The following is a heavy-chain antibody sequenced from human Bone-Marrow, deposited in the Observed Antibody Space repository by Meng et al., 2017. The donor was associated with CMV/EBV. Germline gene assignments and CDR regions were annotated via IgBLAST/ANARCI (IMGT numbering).Heavy chain of an antibody. V-gene: IGHV3-15*01. CDR2: IKSITDGGTT. CDR1: GFTFSKAW. J-gene: IGHJ3*02. CDR3: AKDQGIAAAGAHDAFDI. Sequence: GRSRRLSCQVDGFTFSKAWISWVRPAVGKRLEWVGRIKSITDGGTTHYAAPVKDRFTSSRDDSKNTLYLQMNSLRAEDTAVYYCAKDQGIAAAGAHDAFDIWGQGTMVTVSS. D-gene: IGHD6-13*01.